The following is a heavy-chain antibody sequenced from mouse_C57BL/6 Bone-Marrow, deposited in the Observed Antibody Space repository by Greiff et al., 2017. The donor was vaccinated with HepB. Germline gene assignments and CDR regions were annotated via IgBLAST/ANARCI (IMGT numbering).Heavy chain of an antibody. CDR2: TFYSGIT. J-gene: IGHJ4*01. V-gene: IGHV3-3*01. D-gene: IGHD2-2*01. CDR3: ARAGYHPYYYAMDY. CDR1: GFSINSDCY. Sequence: VQLQQSGPSLVRPSQTLSLTCTVTGFSINSDCYWIWIQQFPGNKLEYIGYTFYSGITYYNPSLESRTYITRDTSKNQFSLKLSSVTTEDTATYYCARAGYHPYYYAMDYWGQGTSVTVSS.